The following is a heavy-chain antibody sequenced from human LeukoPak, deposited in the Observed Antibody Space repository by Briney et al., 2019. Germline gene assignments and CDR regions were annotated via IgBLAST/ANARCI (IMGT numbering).Heavy chain of an antibody. D-gene: IGHD3-3*01. J-gene: IGHJ6*02. CDR2: ISAYNGNT. Sequence: ASVKVSCKASGYTFTSYGISWVRQAPGQGLERMGWISAYNGNTNYAQKLQGRVTMTTDTSTSTAYMELRSLRSDDTAVYYCARRVVTPYYYGMDVWGQGTTVTVSS. CDR3: ARRVVTPYYYGMDV. CDR1: GYTFTSYG. V-gene: IGHV1-18*01.